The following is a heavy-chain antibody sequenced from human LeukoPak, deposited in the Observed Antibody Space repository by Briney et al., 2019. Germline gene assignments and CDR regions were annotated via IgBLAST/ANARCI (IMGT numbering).Heavy chain of an antibody. CDR2: INHSGST. Sequence: PSETLSLTCAVYGGSFSGYYWSWIRQPPGKGLEWIGEINHSGSTNYNPSLKSRVTISVDTSKNQFSLKLSSVTAADTAVYYCASTTPEYYYGMDVWGQGTTVTVSS. V-gene: IGHV4-34*01. J-gene: IGHJ6*02. CDR3: ASTTPEYYYGMDV. D-gene: IGHD1-14*01. CDR1: GGSFSGYY.